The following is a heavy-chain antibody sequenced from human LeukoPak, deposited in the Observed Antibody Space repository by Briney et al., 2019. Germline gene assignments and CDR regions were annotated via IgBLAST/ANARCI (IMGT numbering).Heavy chain of an antibody. J-gene: IGHJ5*02. CDR1: GGSISSGGYS. CDR2: IYHSGST. CDR3: ARVNHWFDP. V-gene: IGHV4-30-2*01. Sequence: PSETLSLTCAVSGGSISSGGYSGSWIRQPPGKGLEWIGYIYHSGSTYYNPSLKSRVTISVDRSKNQFSLKLSSVTAADTAVYYCARVNHWFDPWGQGTLVTVSS.